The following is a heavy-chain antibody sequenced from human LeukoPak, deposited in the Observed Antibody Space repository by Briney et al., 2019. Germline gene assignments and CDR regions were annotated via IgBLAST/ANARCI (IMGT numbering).Heavy chain of an antibody. J-gene: IGHJ5*02. Sequence: GSLRLSCAASGFTFSSYWMSWVRQPPGKGLEWIGSIYYSGSTYYNPSLKSRVTISVDTSKNQLSLKLSSVTAADTAVYYCARLDCSGGSCYRSPFDPWGQGTLVTVSS. V-gene: IGHV4-39*01. CDR3: ARLDCSGGSCYRSPFDP. CDR2: IYYSGST. CDR1: GFTFSSYW. D-gene: IGHD2-15*01.